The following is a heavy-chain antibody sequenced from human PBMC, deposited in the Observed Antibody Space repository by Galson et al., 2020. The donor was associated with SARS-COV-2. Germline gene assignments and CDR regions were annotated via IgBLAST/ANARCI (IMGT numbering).Heavy chain of an antibody. CDR3: VKGHWHEY. D-gene: IGHD1-1*01. V-gene: IGHV3-23*01. CDR1: GFTFSTYA. CDR2: IGDNESGDTT. Sequence: GGSLRLSCAASGFTFSTYAMTWVRQVPGKGLQWVSVIGDNESGDTTHYADSVKGRFTISRDNSNNTLYLHMNRLRADDTAVYYCVKGHWHEYGGQGVLVTVTA. J-gene: IGHJ4*02.